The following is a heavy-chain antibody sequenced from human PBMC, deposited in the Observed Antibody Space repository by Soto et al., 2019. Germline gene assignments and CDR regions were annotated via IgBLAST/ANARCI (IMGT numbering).Heavy chain of an antibody. D-gene: IGHD3-22*01. V-gene: IGHV3-33*03. CDR2: IYFAGNNK. CDR1: GFTFSSYG. CDR3: ARDYYYDRNGSSNYYYGMDV. J-gene: IGHJ6*02. Sequence: QVQLVESGGGVVQPGRSLRLYYAASGFTFSSYGMHWVHQAPGEGLEWVAVIYFAGNNKYYADYVRGRFTISRDNSKNEVFMQMNSLRAEDTAVYYCARDYYYDRNGSSNYYYGMDVWGPGTTVTVSS.